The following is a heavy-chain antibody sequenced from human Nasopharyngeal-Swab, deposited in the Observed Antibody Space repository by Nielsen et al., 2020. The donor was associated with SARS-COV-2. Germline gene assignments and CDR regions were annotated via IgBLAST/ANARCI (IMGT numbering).Heavy chain of an antibody. CDR3: ARDRGYSYDHH. Sequence: GESLEISCAASGFTFSSYSMNWVRQAPGKGLEWVSSISSSSSYIYYADSVKGRFTISRDNAKNSLYLQMNSLRAEDTAVYYCARDRGYSYDHHWGQGTLVTVSS. J-gene: IGHJ5*02. V-gene: IGHV3-21*01. CDR2: ISSSSSYI. CDR1: GFTFSSYS. D-gene: IGHD5-18*01.